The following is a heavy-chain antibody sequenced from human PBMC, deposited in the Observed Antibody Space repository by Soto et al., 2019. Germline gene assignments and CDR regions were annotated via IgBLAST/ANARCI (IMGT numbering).Heavy chain of an antibody. D-gene: IGHD6-13*01. CDR3: ASLSSSPIDDYYYGMDV. V-gene: IGHV4-4*02. CDR1: GGSISSSNW. Sequence: SETLSLTCAVSGGSISSSNWWSWVRQPPGKGLEWIGEIYHSGSTNYNPSLKSRVTISVDKSKNQFSLKLSSVTAADTAVYYCASLSSSPIDDYYYGMDVWGQGTTVTVSS. J-gene: IGHJ6*02. CDR2: IYHSGST.